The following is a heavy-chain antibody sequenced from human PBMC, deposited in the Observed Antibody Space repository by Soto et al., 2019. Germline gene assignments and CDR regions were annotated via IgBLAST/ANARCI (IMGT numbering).Heavy chain of an antibody. D-gene: IGHD2-2*01. CDR3: ARGDYQYSIDY. J-gene: IGHJ4*02. V-gene: IGHV4-30-2*01. CDR1: GDSMTSGDYS. CDR2: IYRTGNT. Sequence: SETLSLTCTVSGDSMTSGDYSWSWIRQPPGKGLEWLGYIYRTGNTHYSPSLKSRVSISQDRSKNQFSLELTSVTAADTAVYYCARGDYQYSIDYWGQGTLVTV.